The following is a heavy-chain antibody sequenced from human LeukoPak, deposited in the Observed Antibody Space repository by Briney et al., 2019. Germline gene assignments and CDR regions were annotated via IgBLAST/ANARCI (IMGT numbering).Heavy chain of an antibody. V-gene: IGHV3-11*01. CDR1: GFTFSDYY. Sequence: GGSLRLSCAASGFTFSDYYMSWIRQAPGKGPEWVSYISSSGSTIYYADSVKGRFTISRDNAKNSLYLQMNSLRAEDTAVYYCARDAGSSWTDFDYWGQGTLVTVSS. J-gene: IGHJ4*02. CDR2: ISSSGSTI. CDR3: ARDAGSSWTDFDY. D-gene: IGHD6-13*01.